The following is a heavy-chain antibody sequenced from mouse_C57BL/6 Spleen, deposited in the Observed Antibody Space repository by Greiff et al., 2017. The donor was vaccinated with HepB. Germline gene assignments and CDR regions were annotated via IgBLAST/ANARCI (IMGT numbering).Heavy chain of an antibody. CDR3: ARWGLRGYFDC. J-gene: IGHJ2*01. Sequence: VQLQQSGPVLVKPGASVKMSCKASGYTFTDYYMNWVKQSHGKSLEWIGVINPYNGGTSYNQKFKGKATLTVDKSSSTAYMELNSLTSEDSAVYYCARWGLRGYFDCWGQGTTLTVSS. CDR2: INPYNGGT. V-gene: IGHV1-19*01. CDR1: GYTFTDYY. D-gene: IGHD2-2*01.